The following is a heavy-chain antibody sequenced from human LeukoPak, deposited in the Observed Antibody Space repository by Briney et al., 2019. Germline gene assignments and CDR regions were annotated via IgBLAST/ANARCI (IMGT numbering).Heavy chain of an antibody. J-gene: IGHJ4*02. CDR2: INHSGST. CDR3: ARHHSGYSYGLGGGFDY. D-gene: IGHD5-18*01. Sequence: PSETLSLTCAVYGGSFSGYYWRWIRQPPGKGLEWIGEINHSGSTNYNPSLKSRVTISVDTSKNQFSLKLSSVTAADTAVYYCARHHSGYSYGLGGGFDYWGQGTLVTVSS. CDR1: GGSFSGYY. V-gene: IGHV4-34*01.